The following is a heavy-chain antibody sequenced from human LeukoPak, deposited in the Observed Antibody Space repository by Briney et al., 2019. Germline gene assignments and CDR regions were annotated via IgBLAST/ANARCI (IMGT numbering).Heavy chain of an antibody. V-gene: IGHV3-21*01. Sequence: GGSLRLSCAGSGFTFTSYSINWVRQAPGKGLELVSCISSHGNYIYYADSVKGRFTVSRDDATNSVFLQMNSLRAEDTGIYYCARDGQWDLTYYLDYWGQGILVSVSS. J-gene: IGHJ4*02. CDR3: ARDGQWDLTYYLDY. CDR1: GFTFTSYS. CDR2: ISSHGNYI. D-gene: IGHD1-26*01.